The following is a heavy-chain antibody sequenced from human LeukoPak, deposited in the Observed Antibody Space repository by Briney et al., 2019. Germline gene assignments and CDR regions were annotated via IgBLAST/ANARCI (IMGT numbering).Heavy chain of an antibody. D-gene: IGHD2-2*01. CDR3: ARWGSTSCYDY. CDR1: GFTFSTYA. CDR2: ISTNGAGT. Sequence: GGSLRLPCAASGFTFSTYAMHWVRQAPGKGLEYVSAISTNGAGTYYADSVKGRFTISRDNSKNTLFLQMGSLRADDMAVYYCARWGSTSCYDYWGQGTLVTVSS. V-gene: IGHV3-64*02. J-gene: IGHJ4*02.